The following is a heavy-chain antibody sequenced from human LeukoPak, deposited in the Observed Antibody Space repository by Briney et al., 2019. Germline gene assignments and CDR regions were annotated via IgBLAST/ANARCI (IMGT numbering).Heavy chain of an antibody. CDR2: IYPGDSDT. CDR3: ARPYCSSTSCYSFPY. Sequence: GESLKISCKGSGYSFTSYWIGWVRQMPGKGLEWMGIIYPGDSDTRYSPSFQGQVTISADKSISTPYLQWSSLKASDTAMYYCARPYCSSTSCYSFPYWGQGTLVTVSS. CDR1: GYSFTSYW. D-gene: IGHD2-2*01. J-gene: IGHJ4*02. V-gene: IGHV5-51*01.